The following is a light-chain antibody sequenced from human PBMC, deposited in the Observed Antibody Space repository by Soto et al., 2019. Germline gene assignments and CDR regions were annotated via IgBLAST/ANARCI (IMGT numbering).Light chain of an antibody. CDR3: QQSYSTPWT. CDR2: GTS. J-gene: IGKJ2*01. V-gene: IGKV1-39*01. Sequence: DIQMTQSPSSLSASIGDRVTITCRASQRIDSFLNWYQQKPGKAPKLLIYGTSSLQSGVPSRFSGSGSGTDFTLTISSLQPEDCATYFCQQSYSTPWTFGQGTKLEIK. CDR1: QRIDSF.